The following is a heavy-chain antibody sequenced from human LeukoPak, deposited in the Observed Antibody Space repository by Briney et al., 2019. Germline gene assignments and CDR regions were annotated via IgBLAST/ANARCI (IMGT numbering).Heavy chain of an antibody. J-gene: IGHJ4*02. CDR3: ARDYDFWSGYFVY. V-gene: IGHV1-18*01. D-gene: IGHD3-3*01. Sequence: ASVKVSCKASGGTFSDYALNWVRQAPGQGLEWMGWISAYNGNTNYAQKLQGRVTMTTDTSTSTAYMELRSLRSDDTAVYYCARDYDFWSGYFVYWGQGTLVTVSS. CDR2: ISAYNGNT. CDR1: GGTFSDYA.